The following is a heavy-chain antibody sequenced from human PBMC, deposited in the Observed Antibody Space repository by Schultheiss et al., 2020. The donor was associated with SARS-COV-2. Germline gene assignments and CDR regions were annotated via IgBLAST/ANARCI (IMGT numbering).Heavy chain of an antibody. CDR1: GFTFSSYS. D-gene: IGHD3-3*01. Sequence: GGSLRLSCAASGFTFSSYSMNWVRQAPGKGLEWVSAISGSGGSTYYADSVKGRFTISRHNSKNTLYLQMNSLRAEDTAVYYCAREMSYDFWSGYYNYYYYYMDVWGKGTTVTVSS. CDR3: AREMSYDFWSGYYNYYYYYMDV. J-gene: IGHJ6*03. CDR2: ISGSGGST. V-gene: IGHV3-23*01.